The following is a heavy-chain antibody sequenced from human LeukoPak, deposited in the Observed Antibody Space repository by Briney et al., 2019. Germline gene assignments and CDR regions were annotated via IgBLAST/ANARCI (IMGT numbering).Heavy chain of an antibody. V-gene: IGHV4-59*08. D-gene: IGHD3-22*01. CDR2: IYYSGST. J-gene: IGHJ4*02. Sequence: SETLSLTCTVSGDSISSYYWSWIRQPPGKGLEWIGYIYYSGSTSYNPSLKSRVTISVDTSENQFSLKLSSVTAADTAVYYCARHRTMILDYWGQGTLVTVSS. CDR3: ARHRTMILDY. CDR1: GDSISSYY.